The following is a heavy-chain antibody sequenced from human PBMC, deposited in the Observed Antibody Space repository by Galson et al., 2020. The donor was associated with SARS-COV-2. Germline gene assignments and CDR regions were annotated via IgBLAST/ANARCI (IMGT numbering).Heavy chain of an antibody. D-gene: IGHD2-2*01. CDR1: GGSISSYY. V-gene: IGHV4-4*07. Sequence: SETLSLTCTVSGGSISSYYWSWIRQPAGKGLEWIGRIYTSGTTNYNPSLKSRVTMSVDTSKNQFSLKLSSVTAADTAVYYCARDSRLRGYFDYWGQGTLVTVSS. CDR3: ARDSRLRGYFDY. J-gene: IGHJ4*02. CDR2: IYTSGTT.